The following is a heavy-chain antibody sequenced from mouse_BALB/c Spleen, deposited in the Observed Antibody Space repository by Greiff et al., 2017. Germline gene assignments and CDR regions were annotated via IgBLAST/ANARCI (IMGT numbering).Heavy chain of an antibody. V-gene: IGHV1-55*01. CDR1: GYNFTSYW. Sequence: QVQLQQSGAELVKPGTSVKLSCKASGYNFTSYWINWVKLRPGQGLEWIGDIYPGSGSTNYNEKFKSKATLTVDTSSSTAYMQLSSLASEDSALYYCARGVYYTMDYWGQGTSVTVSS. J-gene: IGHJ4*01. CDR2: IYPGSGST. CDR3: ARGVYYTMDY.